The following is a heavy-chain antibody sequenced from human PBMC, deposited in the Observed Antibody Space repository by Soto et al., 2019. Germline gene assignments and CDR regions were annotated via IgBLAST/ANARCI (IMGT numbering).Heavy chain of an antibody. CDR3: AKASVPGYSYATLFDY. Sequence: EVQLVESGGVVVQPGGSLRLSCAASGFTFDDYTMHWVRQAPGKGLEWVSLISWDGGSTYYADSVKGRFTISRDNSKNSLYLQMNSLRTEDTALYYCAKASVPGYSYATLFDYWGQGTLVTVSS. CDR1: GFTFDDYT. CDR2: ISWDGGST. D-gene: IGHD5-18*01. J-gene: IGHJ4*02. V-gene: IGHV3-43*01.